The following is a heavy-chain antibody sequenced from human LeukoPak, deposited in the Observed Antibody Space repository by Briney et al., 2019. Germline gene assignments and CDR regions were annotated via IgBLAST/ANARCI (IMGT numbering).Heavy chain of an antibody. CDR3: ARARRQWLAYGNFDY. CDR2: INHSGST. CDR1: GGSFSGYY. J-gene: IGHJ4*02. V-gene: IGHV4-34*01. D-gene: IGHD6-19*01. Sequence: SETLSLTCAVYGGSFSGYYWSWIRQPPGKGLEWIGGINHSGSTNYNPSLKSRVTISVDTSKNQFSLKLSSVTAADTAVYYCARARRQWLAYGNFDYWGQGTLVTVSS.